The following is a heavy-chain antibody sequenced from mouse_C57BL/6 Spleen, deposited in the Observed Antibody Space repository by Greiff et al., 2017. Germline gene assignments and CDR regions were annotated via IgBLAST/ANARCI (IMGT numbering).Heavy chain of an antibody. V-gene: IGHV1-47*01. J-gene: IGHJ3*01. Sequence: VQLQQSGAELVKPGASVKMSCTASGYTFTTYPIEWMKQNHEKSLEWIGNFHPYNDDTKYTEKFKGKATLTVEKSSSTVYLELSRLTSDDAAVYYCARKGDGIRGFAYWGQGTLVTVSA. CDR3: ARKGDGIRGFAY. CDR1: GYTFTTYP. D-gene: IGHD2-1*01. CDR2: FHPYNDDT.